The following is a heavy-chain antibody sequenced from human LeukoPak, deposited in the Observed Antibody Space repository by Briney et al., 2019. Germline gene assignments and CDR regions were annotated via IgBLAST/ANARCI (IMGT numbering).Heavy chain of an antibody. V-gene: IGHV4-59*01. Sequence: SETLSLTCTVSGGSISSYYWSWIRQPPGKGLEWIGYISYSGSTNYNPSLKSRVTISVDTSNNQFSLKLSSMTAADTAVYYCARDGGYGSGPSFWGQGILVTVSS. J-gene: IGHJ4*02. D-gene: IGHD3-10*01. CDR3: ARDGGYGSGPSF. CDR1: GGSISSYY. CDR2: ISYSGST.